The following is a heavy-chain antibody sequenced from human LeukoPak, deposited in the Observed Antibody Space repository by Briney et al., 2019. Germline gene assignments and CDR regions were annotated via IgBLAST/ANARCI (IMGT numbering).Heavy chain of an antibody. J-gene: IGHJ6*02. Sequence: TSGTLSLTCAVSGGSISSSNWWSWVRQPPGKGLEWIGEIYHSGSTNYNPSLRSRVTISVDKSKNQFSLKLSSVTAADTAVYYCARVSGGTDYYYYGMDVWGQGTTVTVPS. V-gene: IGHV4-4*02. CDR3: ARVSGGTDYYYYGMDV. CDR1: GGSISSSNW. CDR2: IYHSGST. D-gene: IGHD5/OR15-5a*01.